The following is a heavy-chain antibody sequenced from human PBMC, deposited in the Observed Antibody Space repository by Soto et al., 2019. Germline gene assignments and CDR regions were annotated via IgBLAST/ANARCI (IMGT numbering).Heavy chain of an antibody. V-gene: IGHV4-59*12. D-gene: IGHD2-8*02. CDR1: GDSISHYY. Sequence: SETLSLTCTVSGDSISHYYWNWIRQPPGKGLEWIGYIDDSGSTNYNPSLKSRVTISVDTSKNQFSLKLTSVTAADTAVYYCARDKITGLFDYWGQGTLVTVSS. J-gene: IGHJ4*02. CDR2: IDDSGST. CDR3: ARDKITGLFDY.